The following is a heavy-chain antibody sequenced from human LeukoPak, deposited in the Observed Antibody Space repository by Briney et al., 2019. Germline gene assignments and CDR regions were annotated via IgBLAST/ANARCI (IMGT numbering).Heavy chain of an antibody. Sequence: GGSLRLSCAASGFTVSNNYMNWVRQAPGKGLEWVSLIFSHGETSDADSVKGRFTISRDNSKNTLYLQMNGLRVEDTAVYYCARDPPAVSINTYAWGQGTLVTVSS. D-gene: IGHD2-8*01. CDR3: ARDPPAVSINTYA. CDR2: IFSHGET. CDR1: GFTVSNNY. V-gene: IGHV3-66*01. J-gene: IGHJ4*02.